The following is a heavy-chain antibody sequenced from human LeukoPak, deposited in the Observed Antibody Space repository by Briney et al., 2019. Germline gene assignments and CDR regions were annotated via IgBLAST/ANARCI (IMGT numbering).Heavy chain of an antibody. Sequence: SETLSLICTVSGGSISSSGYYWGWIRQPPGKGLEWIGRFYYGGSTCYNPPLRSRVTISVDTSNNQFSLKLSSVTAADTAEYYCARQRGYCSGGSCYSGWYFDLWGRGTLVSVSS. CDR1: GGSISSSGYY. J-gene: IGHJ2*01. V-gene: IGHV4-39*01. CDR3: ARQRGYCSGGSCYSGWYFDL. D-gene: IGHD2-15*01. CDR2: FYYGGST.